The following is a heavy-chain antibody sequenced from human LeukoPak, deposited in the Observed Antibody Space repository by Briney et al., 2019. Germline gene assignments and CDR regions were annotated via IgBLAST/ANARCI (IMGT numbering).Heavy chain of an antibody. CDR1: GFTFSSYG. Sequence: GGSLRLSCAASGFTFSSYGMHWVRQAPGKGLEWVAFIRYDGSNKYYADSVKGRFTISRDNSKNTLYLQMNSLRAEDTAVYYCRYNGSGSYYTLDYWGQGTLVTVSS. V-gene: IGHV3-30*02. J-gene: IGHJ4*02. CDR3: RYNGSGSYYTLDY. D-gene: IGHD3-10*01. CDR2: IRYDGSNK.